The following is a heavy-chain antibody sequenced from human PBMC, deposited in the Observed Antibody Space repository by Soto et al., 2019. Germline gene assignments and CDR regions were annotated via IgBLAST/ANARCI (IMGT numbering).Heavy chain of an antibody. V-gene: IGHV3-21*01. CDR2: ISSSSSYI. Sequence: GGSLRLSCAASGFTFSSYSMNWVRQAPGKGLEWVSSISSSSSYIYYADSVKGRFTISRDNAKNSLYLQMNSLRAEDTAVYYCARDPGYGNYYYYYGMDVWGQGTTVTVSS. CDR1: GFTFSSYS. J-gene: IGHJ6*02. D-gene: IGHD5-18*01. CDR3: ARDPGYGNYYYYYGMDV.